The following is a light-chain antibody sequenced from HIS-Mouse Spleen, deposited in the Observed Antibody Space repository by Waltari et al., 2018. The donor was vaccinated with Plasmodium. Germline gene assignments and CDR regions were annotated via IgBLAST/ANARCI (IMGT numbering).Light chain of an antibody. CDR1: KLGDKY. CDR2: QDS. Sequence: SYELTQPPSVSVSPGQTASITCSGDKLGDKYACWYQQKPGQSPVLVIYQDSKRPPGILERFSGSNAGNTAPLTSSGTQAMDVADYYCQAWDSSTVVFGGGTKLTVL. J-gene: IGLJ2*01. V-gene: IGLV3-1*01. CDR3: QAWDSSTVV.